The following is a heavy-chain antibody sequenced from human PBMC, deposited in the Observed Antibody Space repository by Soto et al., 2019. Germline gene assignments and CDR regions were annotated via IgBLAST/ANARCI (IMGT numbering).Heavy chain of an antibody. CDR1: GYSFTSYW. CDR3: ASRVAALDAFDI. V-gene: IGHV5-51*01. CDR2: IYPGDSDT. J-gene: IGHJ3*02. D-gene: IGHD6-6*01. Sequence: LGESLKISCKGSGYSFTSYWIGWVRQMPGKGLEWMGIIYPGDSDTRYSPSFQGQVTISADKSINTAYLQWSSLKASDTAMFYCASRVAALDAFDIWGQGTMVTVSS.